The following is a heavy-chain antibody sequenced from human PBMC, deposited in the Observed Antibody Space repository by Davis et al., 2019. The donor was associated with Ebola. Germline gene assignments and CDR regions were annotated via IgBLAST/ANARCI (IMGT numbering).Heavy chain of an antibody. CDR3: VRGRDIVVVTATPCFGF. D-gene: IGHD2-21*02. Sequence: GESLKISCAASGFTFSDYYMSWIRQAPGKGLEWVSSISSSSSYIYYADSVKGRFTISRDNAKNSLFLQMNNLRDEDTAVYYCVRGRDIVVVTATPCFGFWGQGTMVTVSS. CDR1: GFTFSDYY. CDR2: ISSSSSYI. V-gene: IGHV3-11*06. J-gene: IGHJ3*01.